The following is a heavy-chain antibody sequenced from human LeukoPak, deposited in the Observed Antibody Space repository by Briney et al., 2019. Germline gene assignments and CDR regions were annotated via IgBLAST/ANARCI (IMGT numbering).Heavy chain of an antibody. CDR2: IYHSGST. CDR1: GYSIRSGYY. Sequence: SETLSLTCTVSGYSIRSGYYWGWIRQPPGKGLEWIGSIYHSGSTYYNPSLKSRVTISVDTSKNQFSLKLSSVTAADTAVYYCAREEKRSGNYDYWGQGTLVTVSS. V-gene: IGHV4-38-2*02. CDR3: AREEKRSGNYDY. J-gene: IGHJ4*02. D-gene: IGHD2-15*01.